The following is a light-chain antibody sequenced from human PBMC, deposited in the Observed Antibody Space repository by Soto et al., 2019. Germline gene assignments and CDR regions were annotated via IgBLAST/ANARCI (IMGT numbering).Light chain of an antibody. Sequence: EIVMTQSPATLSVSPGERATLSCRASQSVSSYLAWYQQKPGQAPRLLIYDASNRATGVPARFSGSGSETDFTLTISSLEPEDFAVYYCQQRSNGLTFGGGTKVDIK. CDR3: QQRSNGLT. CDR1: QSVSSY. CDR2: DAS. V-gene: IGKV3-11*01. J-gene: IGKJ4*01.